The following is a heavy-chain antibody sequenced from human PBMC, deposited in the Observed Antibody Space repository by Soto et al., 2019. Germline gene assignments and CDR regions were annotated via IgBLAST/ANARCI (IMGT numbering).Heavy chain of an antibody. V-gene: IGHV3-23*01. D-gene: IGHD6-13*01. Sequence: EVQLLESGGGLVQPGGSLRLSCAASGFTFSSYAMSWVRQAPGKGLEWVSAISGSGGSTYYADSVKGRFTISRDNSKNTLYLQMNSRRAEDTAVYYCAKDPSSAGIAAAGTDYWGQGTLVTVSS. CDR2: ISGSGGST. J-gene: IGHJ4*02. CDR1: GFTFSSYA. CDR3: AKDPSSAGIAAAGTDY.